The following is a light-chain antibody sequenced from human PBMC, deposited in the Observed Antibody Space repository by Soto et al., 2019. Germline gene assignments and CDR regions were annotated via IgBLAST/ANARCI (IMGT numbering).Light chain of an antibody. Sequence: QSALTQPASVSGSPGQSITISCTGTSSDVGSYNLVSWYQQHPGKAPKLMIYEVSKRPSGVSNRFSGSKSGNTASLTISGLQAEDEADYYCCSYAGSRTVVFGGATKLTVL. CDR3: CSYAGSRTVV. CDR2: EVS. J-gene: IGLJ2*01. V-gene: IGLV2-23*02. CDR1: SSDVGSYNL.